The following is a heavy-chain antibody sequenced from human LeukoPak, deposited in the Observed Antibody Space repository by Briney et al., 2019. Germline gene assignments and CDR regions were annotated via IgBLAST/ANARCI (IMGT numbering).Heavy chain of an antibody. CDR3: AKQQVGITAFDY. CDR1: GFTLSSYA. D-gene: IGHD2-21*01. V-gene: IGHV3-23*01. CDR2: ISGSGGST. J-gene: IGHJ4*02. Sequence: GGSLRLSCAASGFTLSSYAMSWVRQAPGKGLEWVSAISGSGGSTYYADSVKGRFTISRDNSKNTLYLQMNSLRAEDTAVYYCAKQQVGITAFDYWGQGTLVTVSS.